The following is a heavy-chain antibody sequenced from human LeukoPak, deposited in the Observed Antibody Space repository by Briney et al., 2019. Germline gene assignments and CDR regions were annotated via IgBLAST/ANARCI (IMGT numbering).Heavy chain of an antibody. V-gene: IGHV1-69*06. CDR2: IIPIFGTA. CDR1: GGTFSSYA. J-gene: IGHJ5*02. Sequence: ASVKVSCKASGGTFSSYAISWVRQAPGQGLEWMGGIIPIFGTANYAQKFQGRVTITADKSTSTAYMELSSLRSVDTAVYYCARDVGGYSVNWFDPWGQGTLVTVSS. CDR3: ARDVGGYSVNWFDP. D-gene: IGHD2-15*01.